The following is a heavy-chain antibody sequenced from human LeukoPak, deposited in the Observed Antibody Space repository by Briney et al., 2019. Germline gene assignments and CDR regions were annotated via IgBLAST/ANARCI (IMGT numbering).Heavy chain of an antibody. CDR1: GFTFNYYA. CDR2: ISDNEGST. CDR3: ARHDSFIPY. Sequence: TGGSLRLSCAASGFTFNYYAMSWVRQAQGKGLEWVSGISDNEGSTYYTDSVKGRFTISRDNTKNTVYLQMNNLRPDDTAVYFCARHDSFIPYWGQGTLVTVSS. V-gene: IGHV3-23*01. J-gene: IGHJ4*02. D-gene: IGHD5-18*01.